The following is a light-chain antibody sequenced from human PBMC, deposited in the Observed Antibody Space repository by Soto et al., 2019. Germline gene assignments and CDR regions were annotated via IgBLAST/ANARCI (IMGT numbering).Light chain of an antibody. J-gene: IGKJ1*01. CDR1: QGISNY. CDR3: PRT. CDR2: AAS. V-gene: IGKV1-27*01. Sequence: DIQMTQSPSSLSASVGDRVTITCRASQGISNYLAWYQQKPGKVPKLLIYAASTLQSGVPSRFSGSGSGTDFTLSISSLQPEDVATYSAPRTFGQGTKVEIK.